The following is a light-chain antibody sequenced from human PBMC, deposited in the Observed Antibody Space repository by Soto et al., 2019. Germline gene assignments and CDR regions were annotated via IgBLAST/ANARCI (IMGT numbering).Light chain of an antibody. V-gene: IGKV1-33*01. CDR3: QQYDNLPYT. J-gene: IGKJ2*01. Sequence: DIQMTQSPSSLSASVGDRVTITCQASQDISNYLNWYQQKPGKAPKLLIHDASKLETGVPSRFSGSGSGTDFTFTISSPQPEDIATYYCQQYDNLPYTFGQGTKLEIK. CDR2: DAS. CDR1: QDISNY.